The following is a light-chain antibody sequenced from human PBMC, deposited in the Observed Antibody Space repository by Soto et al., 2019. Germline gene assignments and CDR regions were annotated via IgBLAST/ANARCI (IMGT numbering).Light chain of an antibody. CDR3: QQYGSPPPYT. CDR1: QSVSNNY. J-gene: IGKJ2*01. Sequence: EVVLTQSPGTLSLSPGERATLSCRASQSVSNNYLAWYQQKPGQGPRLLIFGSSDRATGIPDRFSGSGSGTAFTLPISRLEPEDFAVYCCQQYGSPPPYTFGQGTKLEIK. V-gene: IGKV3-20*01. CDR2: GSS.